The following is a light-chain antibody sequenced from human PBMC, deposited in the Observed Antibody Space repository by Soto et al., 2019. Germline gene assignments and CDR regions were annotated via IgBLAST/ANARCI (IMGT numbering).Light chain of an antibody. CDR2: AAS. Sequence: DIQMTQSPSSLSASVGDRVTITCRASQSISSYLNWYQQKPGKAPKLLIYAASSLQSGVPSRFSGSGSGTDFTLTISTIQPEDFATYYCQQSYSTLRTFGQGTKLEIK. J-gene: IGKJ2*01. V-gene: IGKV1-39*01. CDR3: QQSYSTLRT. CDR1: QSISSY.